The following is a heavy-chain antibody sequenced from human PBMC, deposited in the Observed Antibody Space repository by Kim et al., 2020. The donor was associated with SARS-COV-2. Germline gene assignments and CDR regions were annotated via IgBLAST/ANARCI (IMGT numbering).Heavy chain of an antibody. D-gene: IGHD3-10*01. J-gene: IGHJ6*02. Sequence: SETLSLTCTVSGGSISSYYWSWIRQPPGKGLEWIGYIYYSGSTNYNPSLKSRVTISVDTSKNQFSLKLSSVTAADTAVYYCAGDYYGSGNGMDVWGQGTTVTVSS. CDR1: GGSISSYY. CDR3: AGDYYGSGNGMDV. CDR2: IYYSGST. V-gene: IGHV4-59*13.